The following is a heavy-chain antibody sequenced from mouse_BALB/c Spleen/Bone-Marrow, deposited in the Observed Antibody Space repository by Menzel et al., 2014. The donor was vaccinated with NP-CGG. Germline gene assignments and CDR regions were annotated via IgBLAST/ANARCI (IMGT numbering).Heavy chain of an antibody. D-gene: IGHD2-12*01. CDR1: GYTFTSYV. CDR3: ARWGRYDWYFDV. CDR2: INHYNDDT. V-gene: IGHV1-14*01. Sequence: EVQRVESGPELVKPGASVKMSCKASGYTFTSYVIHWVKQKPGQGLEWIAYINHYNDDTKYNEKFRGKATLTSDKSSSTAYMELSSLTSEDSAVFYCARWGRYDWYFDVWGAGTTVTVSS. J-gene: IGHJ1*01.